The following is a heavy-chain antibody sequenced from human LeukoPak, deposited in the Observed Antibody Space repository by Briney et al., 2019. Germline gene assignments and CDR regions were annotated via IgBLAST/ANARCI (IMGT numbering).Heavy chain of an antibody. D-gene: IGHD4-23*01. V-gene: IGHV3-30*03. Sequence: GGSLRLSCAASGFTFRTYGMHWVRQAPGKGLEWVAVISYDGSNKYYADSVKGRFTISRDNSKNTLYLQMNSLRAEDTAVYYCARNRDTYYGGNWALDYWGQGTLVTVSS. CDR1: GFTFRTYG. CDR3: ARNRDTYYGGNWALDY. J-gene: IGHJ4*02. CDR2: ISYDGSNK.